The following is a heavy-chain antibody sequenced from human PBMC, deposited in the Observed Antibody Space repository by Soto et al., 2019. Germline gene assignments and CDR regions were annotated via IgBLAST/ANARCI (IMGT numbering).Heavy chain of an antibody. CDR3: AKDRGYYSSSWQFY. Sequence: PGGSLGLSCAASESSFSRYCIHWVRQVPGKGLEWVAVISYDGTYKHYADSVKGRFTFSRDNSKNTVYLQMNSLRAEDTAVYYCAKDRGYYSSSWQFYWGQGTLVTVSS. CDR2: ISYDGTYK. CDR1: ESSFSRYC. J-gene: IGHJ4*02. V-gene: IGHV3-30*18. D-gene: IGHD6-13*01.